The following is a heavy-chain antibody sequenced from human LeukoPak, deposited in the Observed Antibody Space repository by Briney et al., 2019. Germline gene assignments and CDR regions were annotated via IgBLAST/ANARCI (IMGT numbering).Heavy chain of an antibody. CDR1: GFTFSNYA. D-gene: IGHD3-9*01. J-gene: IGHJ4*02. Sequence: GASLRLSCAASGFTFSNYAMSWVRQAPGKGLEWVSAILGSGGSTYYADSVKGRFTVSRDNSKSTLYLQMNSLRAEDTALYYCAKWGNYDVLTGYYVPDYWGQGTLVTVSS. CDR3: AKWGNYDVLTGYYVPDY. V-gene: IGHV3-23*01. CDR2: ILGSGGST.